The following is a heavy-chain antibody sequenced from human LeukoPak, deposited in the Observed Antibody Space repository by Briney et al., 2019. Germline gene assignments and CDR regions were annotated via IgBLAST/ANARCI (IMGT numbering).Heavy chain of an antibody. CDR1: GFTFNSYA. V-gene: IGHV3-23*01. CDR3: AKDRDIVVVPRWFDP. Sequence: PGASLRLSCAASGFTFNSYAMSWVRQAPGKGLEWVSAISGSGGSTYYADFVKGRFTISRDNSKNTLYLQMNSLRAEDTAVYYCAKDRDIVVVPRWFDPWGQGTLVTVSS. D-gene: IGHD2-2*01. CDR2: ISGSGGST. J-gene: IGHJ5*02.